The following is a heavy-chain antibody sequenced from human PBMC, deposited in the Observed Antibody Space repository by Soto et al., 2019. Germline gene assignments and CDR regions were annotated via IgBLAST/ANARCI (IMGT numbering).Heavy chain of an antibody. CDR1: GYTFIGNY. Sequence: ASVKVSCKASGYTFIGNYMHWVRQAPGQGLEWMGWINHNSGVTNYGQKFKGRVTMTSDSSISTAYMEPTRLTSDDTAVYYCARGGDYGYYGMAVWGQGTTVTVSS. V-gene: IGHV1-2*02. CDR3: ARGGDYGYYGMAV. CDR2: INHNSGVT. J-gene: IGHJ6*02. D-gene: IGHD4-17*01.